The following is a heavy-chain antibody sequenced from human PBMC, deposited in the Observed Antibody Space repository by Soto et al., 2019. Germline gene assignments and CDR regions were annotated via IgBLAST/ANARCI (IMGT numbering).Heavy chain of an antibody. CDR2: ISAYNGNT. V-gene: IGHV1-18*01. D-gene: IGHD2-15*01. CDR3: ARLGIVAIYYYYMDV. Sequence: ASVKVSCKASGYTFTSYGISWVLQAPGQGLEWMGWISAYNGNTNYAQKLQGRVTMTTDTSTSTAYMELRSLRSDDTAVYYCARLGIVAIYYYYMDVWGKGTTVTVSS. CDR1: GYTFTSYG. J-gene: IGHJ6*03.